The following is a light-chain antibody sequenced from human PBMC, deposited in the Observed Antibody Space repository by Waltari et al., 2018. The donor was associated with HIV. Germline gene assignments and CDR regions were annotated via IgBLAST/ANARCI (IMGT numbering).Light chain of an antibody. V-gene: IGKV3-20*01. Sequence: EIVLTQSPGTLSLSPGERATLSCRASQSVSSSYLDWYQQKPGQAPRLLIYGASSRATGIPDRFSGSGSGTAFTLTISRLEPEDFAVYYCQQYGSSPAFGQGTKVEIK. CDR2: GAS. J-gene: IGKJ1*01. CDR1: QSVSSSY. CDR3: QQYGSSPA.